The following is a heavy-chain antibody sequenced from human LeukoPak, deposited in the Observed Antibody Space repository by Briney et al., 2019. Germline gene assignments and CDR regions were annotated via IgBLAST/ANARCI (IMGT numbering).Heavy chain of an antibody. D-gene: IGHD5-18*01. CDR1: GFIFSTYA. CDR2: ISNDGSKK. J-gene: IGHJ4*02. CDR3: AKDRYSYAFEYSDS. V-gene: IGHV3-30*09. Sequence: GTSLRLSCAASGFIFSTYAIHWVRQAPGKGLDWVAVISNDGSKKYYADSVKGRFAISRDNSKNTLSLQVSSLRTEDTAVYYCAKDRYSYAFEYSDSWGQGTLVTVSS.